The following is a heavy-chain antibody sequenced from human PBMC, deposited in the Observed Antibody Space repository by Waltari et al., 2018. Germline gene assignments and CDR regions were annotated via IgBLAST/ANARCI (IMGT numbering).Heavy chain of an antibody. Sequence: QVQLQESGPGLVKPSETLSLPCTVSGYSISSGYYWGWIRQPPGKVLEWIGSIFHTGTTYYNPSLTSRVTISVDTAKNQFALRLSSVTAADTAVYNCARGGHHNWFDPWGQGTLVTVSS. CDR1: GYSISSGYY. CDR2: IFHTGTT. CDR3: ARGGHHNWFDP. J-gene: IGHJ5*02. V-gene: IGHV4-38-2*02.